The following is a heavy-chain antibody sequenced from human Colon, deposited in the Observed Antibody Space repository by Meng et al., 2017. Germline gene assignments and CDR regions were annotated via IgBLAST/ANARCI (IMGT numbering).Heavy chain of an antibody. CDR2: MSDSGTT. V-gene: IGHV4-31*03. J-gene: IGHJ4*02. CDR1: GGSIKSGGYH. D-gene: IGHD4-17*01. CDR3: ARDTLYGTDY. Sequence: QVPLTESAPGLVSPQVDLPLLCTVSGGSIKSGGYHWSWVRQHPGKGLEYIGFMSDSGTTDYNPSLRSRVSISEIGSSKNQFSLTLRSVTAADTATYFCARDTLYGTDYWGQGVLVTVSS.